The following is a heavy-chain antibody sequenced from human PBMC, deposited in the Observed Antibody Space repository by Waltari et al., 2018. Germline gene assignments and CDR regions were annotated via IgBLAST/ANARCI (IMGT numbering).Heavy chain of an antibody. V-gene: IGHV3-30-3*01. CDR3: ARDTSGYFDY. CDR2: VSYDGSNT. CDR1: GFPFSSYA. J-gene: IGHJ4*02. Sequence: QVQLVESGGGVVQPGRSLRLSCAASGFPFSSYAMHWVRQAPGKWVEWMAVVSYDGSNTYYADSVKGRFTISRDNAKNTLDLQMNSLRAEDTAGYYCARDTSGYFDYWGQGTLVTVSS. D-gene: IGHD1-1*01.